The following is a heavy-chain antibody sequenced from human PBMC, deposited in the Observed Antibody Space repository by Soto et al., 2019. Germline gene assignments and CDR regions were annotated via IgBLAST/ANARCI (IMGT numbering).Heavy chain of an antibody. D-gene: IGHD5-18*01. J-gene: IGHJ6*02. CDR1: GGTFSSYS. V-gene: IGHV1-69*02. Sequence: QVQLVQSGAEVKKPGSSVKVSCKASGGTFSSYSISWVRQAPGQGLEWMGRIIPMPGIANYAQKFQGRVTITADKSTRTVYMELSSLRSEDTAVYYCARQLIQHRSGMDVWGQGTTVTVSS. CDR3: ARQLIQHRSGMDV. CDR2: IIPMPGIA.